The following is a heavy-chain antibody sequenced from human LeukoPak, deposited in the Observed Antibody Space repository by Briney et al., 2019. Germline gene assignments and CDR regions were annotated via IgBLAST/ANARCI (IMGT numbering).Heavy chain of an antibody. J-gene: IGHJ4*02. V-gene: IGHV5-51*01. D-gene: IGHD6-13*01. Sequence: RGESLKISCKGSEYSFSSYWIAWVRQVPGRGLEWMGIIFPRDSDTIYSPSFQGHVTISADKSISTAYLQWNSLQSSDTAIYYCARRSGISWYMDYWGQGTLVSVS. CDR1: EYSFSSYW. CDR3: ARRSGISWYMDY. CDR2: IFPRDSDT.